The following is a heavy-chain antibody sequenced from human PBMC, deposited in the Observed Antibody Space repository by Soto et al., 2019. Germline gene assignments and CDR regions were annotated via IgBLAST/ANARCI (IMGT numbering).Heavy chain of an antibody. D-gene: IGHD3-9*01. CDR1: GYTFNIYG. J-gene: IGHJ4*02. Sequence: QVQLVQSAGEVRKPGASVKVSCKTSGYTFNIYGMTWLRQAPGQGLEWMGWISGYNGNATYAQKFKGRVVLTIDTSTTTAHMALWSLTSYGPAVYYCANILQTSRALGDWGQGSLV. CDR2: ISGYNGNA. V-gene: IGHV1-18*04. CDR3: ANILQTSRALGD.